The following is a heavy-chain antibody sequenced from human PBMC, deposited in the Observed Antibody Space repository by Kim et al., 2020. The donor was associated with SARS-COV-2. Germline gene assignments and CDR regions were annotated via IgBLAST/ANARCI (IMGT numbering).Heavy chain of an antibody. D-gene: IGHD6-13*01. J-gene: IGHJ4*02. Sequence: SETLSLTCTVSGGSISSYYWSWIRQPPGKGLEWIGYIYYSGSTNYNPSLKSRVTISVDTSKNQFSLKLSSVTAADTAVYYCARDKNSSREGFDFWGQATLVTVSS. CDR1: GGSISSYY. CDR3: ARDKNSSREGFDF. V-gene: IGHV4-59*13. CDR2: IYYSGST.